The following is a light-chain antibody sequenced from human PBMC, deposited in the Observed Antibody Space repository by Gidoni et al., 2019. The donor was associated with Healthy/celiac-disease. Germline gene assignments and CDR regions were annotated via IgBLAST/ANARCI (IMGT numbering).Light chain of an antibody. V-gene: IGKV3-11*01. CDR2: DAS. CDR3: QQRSNWPPFMYT. J-gene: IGKJ2*01. CDR1: QSVSSY. Sequence: DIVLTQSPATLSLCPGERATLSCSASQSVSSYLAWYQQKPGQAPRLLIYDASNRATGIPARFSGSGSGTDFTLTISSLEPEDFAVYYCQQRSNWPPFMYTFGQGTKLEIK.